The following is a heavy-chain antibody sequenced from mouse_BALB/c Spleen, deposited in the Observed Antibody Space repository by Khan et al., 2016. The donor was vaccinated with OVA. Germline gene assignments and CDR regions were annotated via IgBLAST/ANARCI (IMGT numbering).Heavy chain of an antibody. Sequence: QIQLVQSGPELKKPGETVKISCKASGYTLTNYGMNWVKQAPGKGLKWMGWINTYTGEATYADDFKGRFAFSLETSASTAYLQINNLNNEDTATYCCSRSNGNYWFAYWGQGTLVTVSA. CDR3: SRSNGNYWFAY. CDR2: INTYTGEA. J-gene: IGHJ3*01. V-gene: IGHV9-3-1*01. CDR1: GYTLTNYG. D-gene: IGHD2-1*01.